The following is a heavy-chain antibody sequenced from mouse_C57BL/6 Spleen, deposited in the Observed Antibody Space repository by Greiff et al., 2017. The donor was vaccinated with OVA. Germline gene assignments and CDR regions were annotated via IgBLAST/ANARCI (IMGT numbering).Heavy chain of an antibody. CDR3: ARDNYDYDDGGGFDY. J-gene: IGHJ2*01. Sequence: DVHLVESGGGLVKPGGSLKLSCAASGFTFSSYAMSWVRQTPEKRLEWVATISDGGSYTYYPDNVKGRFTISRDNAKNNLYLQMSHLKSEDTAMYYCARDNYDYDDGGGFDYWGQGTTLTVSS. CDR2: ISDGGSYT. D-gene: IGHD2-4*01. CDR1: GFTFSSYA. V-gene: IGHV5-4*01.